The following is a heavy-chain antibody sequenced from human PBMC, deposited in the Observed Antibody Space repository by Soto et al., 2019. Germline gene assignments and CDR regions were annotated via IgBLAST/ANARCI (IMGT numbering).Heavy chain of an antibody. D-gene: IGHD4-17*01. CDR2: ISYDGSNK. J-gene: IGHJ4*02. CDR3: AKDGTVTPPGAFDY. CDR1: GFTFSSYG. V-gene: IGHV3-30*18. Sequence: QAGGSLRLSCAASGFTFSSYGMHWVRQAPGKGLEWVAVISYDGSNKYYADSVKGRFTISRDNSKNTLYLQMNSLRAEDTAVYYCAKDGTVTPPGAFDYWGQGTLVTVSS.